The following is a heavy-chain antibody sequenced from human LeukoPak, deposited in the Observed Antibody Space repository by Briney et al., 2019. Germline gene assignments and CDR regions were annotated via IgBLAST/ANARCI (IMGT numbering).Heavy chain of an antibody. CDR3: AKDSTEQQLVRGFDY. J-gene: IGHJ4*02. CDR2: ISGSGGST. CDR1: GFTFSSYA. D-gene: IGHD6-13*01. Sequence: PGGSLRLSCAASGFTFSSYAMSWVRQAPGKGLEWVSAISGSGGSTYYADSVKGRFTISRDNSKNTLYLQMNSLRAEDTAVYYCAKDSTEQQLVRGFDYWGQGTLVTVSS. V-gene: IGHV3-23*01.